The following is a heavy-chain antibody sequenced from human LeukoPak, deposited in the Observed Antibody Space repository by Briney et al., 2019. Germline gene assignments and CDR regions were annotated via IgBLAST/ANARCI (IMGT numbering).Heavy chain of an antibody. V-gene: IGHV1-24*01. CDR1: GYTLTELS. CDR2: FDPEDGET. Sequence: GASVKVSCKVSGYTLTELSMHWVRQAPGKGLEWMGGFDPEDGETIYAQKFQGRVTMTEDTSTDTAYMELTSLKTEDTAVYFCAREAIPFLANLSVNYWHLDLWGRGSLVTVSS. J-gene: IGHJ2*01. D-gene: IGHD3-3*02. CDR3: AREAIPFLANLSVNYWHLDL.